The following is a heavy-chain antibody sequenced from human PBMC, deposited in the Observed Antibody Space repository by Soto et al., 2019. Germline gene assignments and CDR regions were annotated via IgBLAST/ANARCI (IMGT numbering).Heavy chain of an antibody. D-gene: IGHD2-15*01. V-gene: IGHV3-23*01. CDR2: ISGPGATT. CDR3: AKRQNCGAPSCSFDY. CDR1: GFTFNTYG. Sequence: EVQLLESGGGLVQPGGSLRLSCAASGFTFNTYGMSWVRQAPGKGLEWLSTISGPGATTYYADSVKGRFTISRDNSKTTLYLQMRRVRAEDTAIYFCAKRQNCGAPSCSFDYWGQGTLVTVSS. J-gene: IGHJ4*02.